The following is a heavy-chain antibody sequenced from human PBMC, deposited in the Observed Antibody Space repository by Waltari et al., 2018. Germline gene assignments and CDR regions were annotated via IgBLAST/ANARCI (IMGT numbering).Heavy chain of an antibody. J-gene: IGHJ5*02. CDR2: ILNDYGGGKT. V-gene: IGHV3-53*01. CDR3: ARHAWLDP. CDR1: FIVRGDY. Sequence: FIVRGDYMAWARQAPGQGLEWVSLILNDYGGGKTFYADSVKRRFTISRDNSKNTLFLQMNNLRAEDTGMYYCARHAWLDPWGQGTLVTVSS.